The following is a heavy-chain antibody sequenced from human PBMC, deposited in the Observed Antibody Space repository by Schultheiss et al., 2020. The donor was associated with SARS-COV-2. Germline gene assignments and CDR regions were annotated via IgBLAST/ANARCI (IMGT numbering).Heavy chain of an antibody. J-gene: IGHJ6*02. CDR2: IYYSGST. CDR1: GGSISSYY. Sequence: SETLSLTCTVSGGSISSYYWSWIRQPPGKGLEWIGYIYYSGSTYYNPSLKSRVTISVDTSKNQFSLKLSSVTAADTAVYYCARDGVLRYFDWSRNYYGMDVWGQGTTVTVSS. D-gene: IGHD3-9*01. CDR3: ARDGVLRYFDWSRNYYGMDV. V-gene: IGHV4-59*12.